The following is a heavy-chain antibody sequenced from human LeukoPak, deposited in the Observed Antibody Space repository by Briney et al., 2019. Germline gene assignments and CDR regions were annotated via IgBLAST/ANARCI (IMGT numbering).Heavy chain of an antibody. D-gene: IGHD6-19*01. V-gene: IGHV4-61*01. CDR1: GGSVSSGTYY. J-gene: IGHJ3*02. CDR3: ARDWPSLMDSSGWYDAFDI. Sequence: SETLSLTCTVSGGSVSSGTYYWNWIRQPPGKGLEWIGYIYYSGSTNYNPPLKSRATISIDGSKNQFSLKLSYVTAADTAVYYCARDWPSLMDSSGWYDAFDIWGQGTMVTVSS. CDR2: IYYSGST.